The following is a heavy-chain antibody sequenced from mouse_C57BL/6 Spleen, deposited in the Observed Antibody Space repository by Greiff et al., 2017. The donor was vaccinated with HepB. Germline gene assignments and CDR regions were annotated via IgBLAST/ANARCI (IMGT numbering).Heavy chain of an antibody. V-gene: IGHV1-50*01. CDR2: IDPSDSYT. D-gene: IGHD2-4*01. CDR1: GYTFTSYW. J-gene: IGHJ1*03. Sequence: VQLQQSGAELVKPGASVKLSCKASGYTFTSYWMQWVNQRPGQGLEWIGEIDPSDSYTNYNQKFTGKATLTVDTSSSTAYMQLSSLPSEDSAVYYCARRDYGGYFDVWGTGTTVTVSS. CDR3: ARRDYGGYFDV.